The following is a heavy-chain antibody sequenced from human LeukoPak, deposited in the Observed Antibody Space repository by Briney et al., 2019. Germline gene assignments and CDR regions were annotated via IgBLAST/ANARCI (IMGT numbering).Heavy chain of an antibody. CDR3: ARGLRIVLSVYSFFYWFDP. Sequence: GGSLRLSCAASGFTFSSYSMNWVRQAPGKGLEWVSSISSSSSYIYYADSVKGRFTISRDNAKNSLYLQMNSLRAEDTAVYYCARGLRIVLSVYSFFYWFDPWGQGTLVTVSS. D-gene: IGHD2-8*01. CDR2: ISSSSSYI. CDR1: GFTFSSYS. V-gene: IGHV3-21*01. J-gene: IGHJ5*02.